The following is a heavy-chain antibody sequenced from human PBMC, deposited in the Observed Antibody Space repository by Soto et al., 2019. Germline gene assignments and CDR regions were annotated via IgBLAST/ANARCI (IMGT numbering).Heavy chain of an antibody. Sequence: GRSLRLSCAASGFTFSNAWMSWVRQAPGKGLEWVGRIKSKTDGGTTDYAAPVKGRFTISRDDSKNTLYLQMNSLKTEDTAVYYCTTGGPRGLLLTGDAFDIWGQGTMVTVSS. CDR1: GFTFSNAW. J-gene: IGHJ3*02. CDR3: TTGGPRGLLLTGDAFDI. D-gene: IGHD7-27*01. V-gene: IGHV3-15*01. CDR2: IKSKTDGGTT.